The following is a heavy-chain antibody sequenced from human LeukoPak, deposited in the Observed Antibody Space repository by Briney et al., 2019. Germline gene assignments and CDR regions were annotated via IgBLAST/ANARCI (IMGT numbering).Heavy chain of an antibody. CDR3: ARFCSGGSCPFDP. CDR2: IYHSGST. V-gene: IGHV4-30-2*01. D-gene: IGHD2-15*01. J-gene: IGHJ5*02. CDR1: GGSISSGGYS. Sequence: SQTLSLTCAVSGGSISSGGYSWSWIRQPPGKGLEWIGYIYHSGSTYYNPSLKSRVTISVDSSKYHFSLKLSSVTAADTAVYYCARFCSGGSCPFDPWGQGTRVTVSS.